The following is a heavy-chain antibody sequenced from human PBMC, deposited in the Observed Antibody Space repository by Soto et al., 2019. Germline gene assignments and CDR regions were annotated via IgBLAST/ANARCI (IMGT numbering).Heavy chain of an antibody. D-gene: IGHD3-22*01. Sequence: GGSLRLSCAASGFTFSSYAMHWVRQAPGKGLEWVAVISYDGSNKYYADSVKGRFTISRDNSKNTLYLQMNSLRAEDTAVYYCARHPRGPVYDSSGYYRFDYWGQGTLVTVPS. V-gene: IGHV3-30-3*01. CDR1: GFTFSSYA. CDR2: ISYDGSNK. J-gene: IGHJ4*02. CDR3: ARHPRGPVYDSSGYYRFDY.